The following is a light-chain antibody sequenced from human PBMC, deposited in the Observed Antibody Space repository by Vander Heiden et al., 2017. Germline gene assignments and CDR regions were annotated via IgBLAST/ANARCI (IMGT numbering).Light chain of an antibody. J-gene: IGKJ1*01. CDR3: RQDNSYPRT. CDR2: AAS. CDR1: QGIRNE. V-gene: IGKV1-6*01. Sequence: ASQGIRNELGWYQQKPGKAPKLLIYAASNLQTGVPSRFSGSGSGTDFILTITSLQPEDFATYYCRQDNSYPRTFGRGTKVEVK.